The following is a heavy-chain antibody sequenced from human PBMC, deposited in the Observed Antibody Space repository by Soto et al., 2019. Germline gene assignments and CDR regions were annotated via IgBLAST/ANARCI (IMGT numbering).Heavy chain of an antibody. CDR2: INPVDSDT. D-gene: IGHD6-13*01. CDR1: GYSFTSFW. V-gene: IGHV5-51*01. Sequence: LGESLKISCQGFGYSFTSFWIGWVRQMPGKGLEWMGIINPVDSDTRYSPSFQGQVTISVDKSITTAYLQWSSLKASDTAMYYCARQPYSSSWYSYNWFDPWGQGTLVTVSS. CDR3: ARQPYSSSWYSYNWFDP. J-gene: IGHJ5*02.